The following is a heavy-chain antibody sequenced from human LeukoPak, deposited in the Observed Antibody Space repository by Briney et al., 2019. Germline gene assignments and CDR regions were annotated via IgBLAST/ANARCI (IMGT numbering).Heavy chain of an antibody. Sequence: GESLKISCKGSGYSFTSYWIGWVRQMPGKGLEWMGIIYPGDSDTRYSPSFQGQVTISADKSTSTAYLQWSSLKASDTAMYYCARHCSSTSCYRNDAFDIWGQGTMVTVSS. V-gene: IGHV5-51*01. CDR3: ARHCSSTSCYRNDAFDI. J-gene: IGHJ3*02. CDR1: GYSFTSYW. CDR2: IYPGDSDT. D-gene: IGHD2-2*01.